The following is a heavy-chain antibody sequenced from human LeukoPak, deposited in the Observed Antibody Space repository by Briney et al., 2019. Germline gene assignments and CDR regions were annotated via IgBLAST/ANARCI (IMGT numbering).Heavy chain of an antibody. J-gene: IGHJ4*02. CDR2: IFPSSDEI. D-gene: IGHD5-18*01. CDR1: GFTFNNAW. V-gene: IGHV3-23*01. CDR3: ATYRQIQVPFEF. Sequence: QPGGSLRLSCAASGFTFNNAWMSWVRQAPGKGLEWVSSIFPSSDEIHYADSVKGRFTISRDNSRSTLTLQMDSLRAEDTATYYCATYRQIQVPFEFWGQGTLVTVSS.